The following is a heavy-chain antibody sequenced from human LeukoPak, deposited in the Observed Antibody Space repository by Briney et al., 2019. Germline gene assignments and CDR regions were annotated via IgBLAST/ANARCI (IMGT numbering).Heavy chain of an antibody. CDR1: GFTLRNYA. D-gene: IGHD3-10*01. CDR2: ISGSGGST. Sequence: GGSLRLSCAGSGFTLRNYAMSWVRQAPGKGLEWVSAISGSGGSTYYADSVKGRFTISRDNSKNTLYLQMNSLRAEDTAVYYCAKDPLWFGELYFDYWGQGTLVTVSS. CDR3: AKDPLWFGELYFDY. J-gene: IGHJ4*02. V-gene: IGHV3-23*01.